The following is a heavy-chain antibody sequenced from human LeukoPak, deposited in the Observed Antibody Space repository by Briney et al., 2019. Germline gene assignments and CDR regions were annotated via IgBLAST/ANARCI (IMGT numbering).Heavy chain of an antibody. CDR1: GGSISSSSYY. J-gene: IGHJ3*02. CDR3: ARDYGVVIRSGDAFDI. V-gene: IGHV4-39*07. Sequence: SETLSLTCTVSGGSISSSSYYWGWIRQPPGKGLEWIGEIYHSGSTNYNPSLKSRVTISVDKSKNQFSLKLSSVTAADTAVYYCARDYGVVIRSGDAFDIWGQGTMVTVSS. D-gene: IGHD3-3*01. CDR2: IYHSGST.